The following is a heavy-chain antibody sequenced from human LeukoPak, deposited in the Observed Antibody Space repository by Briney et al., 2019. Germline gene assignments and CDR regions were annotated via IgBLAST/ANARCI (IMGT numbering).Heavy chain of an antibody. V-gene: IGHV1-46*01. CDR2: INPSGGST. D-gene: IGHD3-22*01. J-gene: IGHJ4*02. Sequence: ASVKVSCKASGYTFTSYYMHWVRQAPGQGLEWMGIINPSGGSTSYAQKFQGRVTMTRDMSTSTVYMELSSLRSEDTAVYYCARGLFLDYYDSSGYYNEDYWGQGTLVTVSS. CDR3: ARGLFLDYYDSSGYYNEDY. CDR1: GYTFTSYY.